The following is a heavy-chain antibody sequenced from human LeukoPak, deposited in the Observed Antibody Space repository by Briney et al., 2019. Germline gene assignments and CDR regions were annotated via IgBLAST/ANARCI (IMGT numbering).Heavy chain of an antibody. D-gene: IGHD3-10*01. Sequence: GGSLXLSCAASVITFSSYAMSWVRQAPGKGLEWVSAISGSGGSTYYADSVKGRFTISRDNSKNTLYLQMNSLRAEDTAVYYCAAFGRVRGVIVWGQGTLVTVSS. CDR2: ISGSGGST. J-gene: IGHJ4*02. V-gene: IGHV3-23*01. CDR3: AAFGRVRGVIV. CDR1: VITFSSYA.